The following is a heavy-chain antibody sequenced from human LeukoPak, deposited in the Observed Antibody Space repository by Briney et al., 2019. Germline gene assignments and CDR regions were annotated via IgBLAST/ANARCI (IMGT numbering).Heavy chain of an antibody. J-gene: IGHJ2*01. CDR3: ARGGYYYDSSGYWPWYFDP. V-gene: IGHV1-69*05. Sequence: SVKVSCKASGGTFSSYAISWVRQAPGQGLEWMGRIIPIFGTANYAQKFQGRVTITTDESTSTAYMELSSLRSEDTAVYYCARGGYYYDSSGYWPWYFDPWGRGTLVTVSS. CDR2: IIPIFGTA. D-gene: IGHD3-22*01. CDR1: GGTFSSYA.